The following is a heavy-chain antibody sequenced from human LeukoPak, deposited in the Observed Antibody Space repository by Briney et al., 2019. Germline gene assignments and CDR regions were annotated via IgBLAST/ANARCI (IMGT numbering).Heavy chain of an antibody. J-gene: IGHJ6*04. D-gene: IGHD3-16*01. Sequence: GGSLRLSCTASGFTFRSYDMPWVRQATGKGLEWVSDIRGSGGSIYYADSVKGLFTISRDNSKNTLYLQMNSLRAEDTAVDYCAKSRPVMITFGGAILDVWGKGTTVTVSS. V-gene: IGHV3-23*01. CDR1: GFTFRSYD. CDR2: IRGSGGSI. CDR3: AKSRPVMITFGGAILDV.